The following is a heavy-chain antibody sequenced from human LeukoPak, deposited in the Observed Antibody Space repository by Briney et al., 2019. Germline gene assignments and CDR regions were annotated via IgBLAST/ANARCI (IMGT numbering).Heavy chain of an antibody. CDR1: GGSISSGSYY. Sequence: SQTLSLTCTVSGGSISSGSYYWSWIRQPAGTGLEWIGRIYTSGSTNYNPSLKSRVTISVDTSKNQFSLKLSSVTAADTAVYYCAREAYDFWSGYYYYYMDVWGKGTTVTVSS. CDR3: AREAYDFWSGYYYYYMDV. CDR2: IYTSGST. V-gene: IGHV4-61*02. J-gene: IGHJ6*03. D-gene: IGHD3-3*01.